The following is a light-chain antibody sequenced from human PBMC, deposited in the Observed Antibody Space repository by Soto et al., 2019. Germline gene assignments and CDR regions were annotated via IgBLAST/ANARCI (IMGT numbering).Light chain of an antibody. CDR2: GAS. CDR1: QSVSSSY. Sequence: EIVLTQSPGTLSLSPGERATLSCRASQSVSSSYLAWYQQKPGQAPRLLIYGASSRATGIPDRFSGSGSGTDFTLTISRLEPEDFAVYYCQQYRSSHGVYTFGQGTKLEIK. J-gene: IGKJ2*01. CDR3: QQYRSSHGVYT. V-gene: IGKV3-20*01.